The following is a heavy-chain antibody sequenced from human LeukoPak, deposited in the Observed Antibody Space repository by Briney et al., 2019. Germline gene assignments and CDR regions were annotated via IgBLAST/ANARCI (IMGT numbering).Heavy chain of an antibody. CDR3: ARELGDYGGKAN. J-gene: IGHJ4*02. Sequence: GTSLRLSCAASGFNFSSYAMHWVRQAPGEGLEWVGLISYGGIDKSYADSVKGRFTISRDNARNSLYLQMNSLRAEDTAVYHCARELGDYGGKANWGQGTLVTVSS. CDR2: ISYGGIDK. D-gene: IGHD4-23*01. V-gene: IGHV3-30*04. CDR1: GFNFSSYA.